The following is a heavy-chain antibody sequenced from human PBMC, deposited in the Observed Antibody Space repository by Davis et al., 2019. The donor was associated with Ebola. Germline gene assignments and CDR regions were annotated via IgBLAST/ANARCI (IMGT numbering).Heavy chain of an antibody. CDR3: ARDLSGIAAREVLRGFDP. CDR2: ISSSSSYI. Sequence: GESLKISCAASGFTFSSYSMNWVRQAPGKGLEWVSSISSSSSYIYYADSVKGRFTISRDNAKNSLYLQMNSLRAEDTAVYYCARDLSGIAAREVLRGFDPWGQGTLVTVSS. V-gene: IGHV3-21*01. CDR1: GFTFSSYS. D-gene: IGHD6-6*01. J-gene: IGHJ5*02.